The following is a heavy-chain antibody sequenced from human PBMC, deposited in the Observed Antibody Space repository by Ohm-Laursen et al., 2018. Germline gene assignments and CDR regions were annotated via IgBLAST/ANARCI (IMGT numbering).Heavy chain of an antibody. V-gene: IGHV4-4*07. D-gene: IGHD4-17*01. CDR3: ARGDFGDYNWFDP. J-gene: IGHJ5*02. Sequence: TLSLTCPVSGASINNYCWNWIRQPAGKGLEWIGRIHFSGSTRYNPSLQGRVTISLDTSNQQFPLKLTSVTAADTAVYYCARGDFGDYNWFDPWGQGTRITVSS. CDR2: IHFSGST. CDR1: GASINNYC.